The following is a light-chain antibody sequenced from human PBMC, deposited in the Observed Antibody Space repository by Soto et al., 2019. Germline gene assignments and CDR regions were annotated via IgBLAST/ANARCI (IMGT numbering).Light chain of an antibody. CDR1: QSVSSSY. Sequence: ETGLTHCPGTLSISQGERSTLSCMASQSVSSSYLAWYQQKPGQAPRLLIYGASSRATGIPDRFSGSGSGTDFTLTISSLGAEDVAVYCCQESTDLPQTFRQGTKVDIK. J-gene: IGKJ1*01. V-gene: IGKV3-20*01. CDR2: GAS. CDR3: QESTDLPQT.